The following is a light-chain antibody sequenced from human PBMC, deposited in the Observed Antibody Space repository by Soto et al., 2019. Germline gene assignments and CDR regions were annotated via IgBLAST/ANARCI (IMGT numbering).Light chain of an antibody. Sequence: SLLTQPAAVSGAPGESVALSRKGTSSDVGTYNSVSWYQQYPGKAPKLMIHDVSNRPSGVSDRFSGSKSGNTASLTISGLQSEDEADYYCSSYTSSSSYVFGSGTKVTVL. CDR3: SSYTSSSSYV. J-gene: IGLJ1*01. V-gene: IGLV2-14*01. CDR2: DVS. CDR1: SSDVGTYNS.